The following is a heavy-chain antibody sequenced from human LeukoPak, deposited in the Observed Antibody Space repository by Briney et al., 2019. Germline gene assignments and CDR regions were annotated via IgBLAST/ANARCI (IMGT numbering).Heavy chain of an antibody. CDR1: GGSISSSSYY. CDR2: IYYSGST. CDR3: ARPSFYTSSSGFDP. Sequence: SETLSLTCTVSGGSISSSSYYWGWIRQPPGKGLEWIGSIYYSGSTYYNPSLKSRVTISLDTSKNQFSLKLSSVTAADTAVYYCARPSFYTSSSGFDPWGQGTLVTVSS. V-gene: IGHV4-39*01. D-gene: IGHD6-13*01. J-gene: IGHJ5*02.